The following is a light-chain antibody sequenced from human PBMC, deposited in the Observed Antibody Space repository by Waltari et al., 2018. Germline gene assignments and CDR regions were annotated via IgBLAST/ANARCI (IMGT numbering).Light chain of an antibody. Sequence: EIVLTQSPATLSLYPGERATLSCRASQSASKYVAWYQKRHGQAPRLLIYDASNRATSVPDRFDAFGSGTDFTLTISSLEPGDSAVYYCQQRNDWPLTFGGGTRVEIK. CDR3: QQRNDWPLT. CDR1: QSASKY. CDR2: DAS. J-gene: IGKJ4*01. V-gene: IGKV3-11*01.